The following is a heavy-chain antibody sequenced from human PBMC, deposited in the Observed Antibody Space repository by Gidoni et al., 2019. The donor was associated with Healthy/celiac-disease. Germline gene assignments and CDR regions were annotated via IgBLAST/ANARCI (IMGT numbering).Heavy chain of an antibody. CDR3: AKDTFLLSSGYHPMSFDI. CDR1: GFTFSNYA. D-gene: IGHD3-22*01. J-gene: IGHJ3*02. Sequence: EVQLLESGGGLVQPGGSLRLSCAASGFTFSNYAMSWVRQAPGKGLEWVSAISSGGGNTYYADSVKGRFTISRDNSKNTLDLQVNSLRAEDTAVYYCAKDTFLLSSGYHPMSFDIWGRGTMVTVSS. CDR2: ISSGGGNT. V-gene: IGHV3-23*01.